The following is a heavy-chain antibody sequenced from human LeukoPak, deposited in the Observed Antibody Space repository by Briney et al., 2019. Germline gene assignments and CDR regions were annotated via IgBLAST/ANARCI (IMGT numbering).Heavy chain of an antibody. J-gene: IGHJ6*03. D-gene: IGHD6-13*01. CDR2: INHSGST. CDR3: ARRVEFIVNSWYYYYYMDV. CDR1: GGSFSSYY. Sequence: SETLSLTCAVYGGSFSSYYWSWIRQPPGKGLEWIGEINHSGSTNYNPSLKSRVTISVDTSKNQFSLKLSSVTAADTAVYYCARRVEFIVNSWYYYYYMDVWGKGTTVTISS. V-gene: IGHV4-34*01.